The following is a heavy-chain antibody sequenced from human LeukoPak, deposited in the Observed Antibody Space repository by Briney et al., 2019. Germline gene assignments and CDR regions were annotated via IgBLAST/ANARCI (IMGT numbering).Heavy chain of an antibody. J-gene: IGHJ4*02. CDR2: IRYDGSNK. D-gene: IGHD4-17*01. Sequence: GGSLRLACAASGFTFSSYGMHWVRQAPGKGLEWVAFIRYDGSNKYYADSVKGRFTLSRDNSKNTLYLQMNRLRAEDTAVYYCARDTDGDYASYWGQGTLVTVSS. V-gene: IGHV3-30*02. CDR1: GFTFSSYG. CDR3: ARDTDGDYASY.